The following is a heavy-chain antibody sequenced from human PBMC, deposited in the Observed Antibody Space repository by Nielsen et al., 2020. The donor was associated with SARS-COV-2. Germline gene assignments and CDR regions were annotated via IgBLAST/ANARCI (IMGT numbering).Heavy chain of an antibody. V-gene: IGHV1-8*01. CDR2: MNPNSGNT. Sequence: WVRQAPGQGLEWMGWMNPNSGNTGYAQKFQGRVTMTRNTSISTAYMELSSLRSEDTAVYYCASTVTNRRPYYYYYMDVWGKGTTVTVSS. CDR3: ASTVTNRRPYYYYYMDV. D-gene: IGHD4-11*01. J-gene: IGHJ6*03.